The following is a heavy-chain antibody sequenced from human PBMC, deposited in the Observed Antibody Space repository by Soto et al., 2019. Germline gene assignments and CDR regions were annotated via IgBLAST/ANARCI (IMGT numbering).Heavy chain of an antibody. Sequence: SETLSLTCTVSGGSISSYYWSWIRQPPGKGLEWIGYIYYSGSTNYNLSLKSRVTISVDTSKNQFSLKLSSVTAADTAVYYCARGDYGGNFDYWGQGTLVTVSS. CDR2: IYYSGST. CDR3: ARGDYGGNFDY. D-gene: IGHD4-17*01. V-gene: IGHV4-59*01. J-gene: IGHJ4*02. CDR1: GGSISSYY.